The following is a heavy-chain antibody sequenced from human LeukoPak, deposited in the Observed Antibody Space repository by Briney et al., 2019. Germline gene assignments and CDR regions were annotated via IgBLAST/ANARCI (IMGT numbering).Heavy chain of an antibody. D-gene: IGHD6-13*01. CDR3: ARYYSSSWTHYFDY. J-gene: IGHJ4*02. Sequence: SETLSLTCAVYGGSFSGYYWSWIRQPPGKGLEWIGEINHSGSTDYNPSLKSRVTISVDTSKNQFSLKLSSVTAADTAVYYCARYYSSSWTHYFDYWGQGTLVTVSS. CDR2: INHSGST. CDR1: GGSFSGYY. V-gene: IGHV4-34*01.